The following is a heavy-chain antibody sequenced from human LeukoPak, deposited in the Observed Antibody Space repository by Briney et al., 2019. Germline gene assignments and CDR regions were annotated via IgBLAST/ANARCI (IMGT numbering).Heavy chain of an antibody. D-gene: IGHD3-10*01. J-gene: IGHJ4*02. V-gene: IGHV1-2*02. CDR1: GYTFTVYH. Sequence: ASVKVSCKASGYTFTVYHLHWVRQAPGQGLEWMCWISPDNGGTNYAQKFQGRVTMTRDPSSTTAYMEMTRLTSADTAVYYCARVGYYGSGTFGYWGQGAQVTVSS. CDR3: ARVGYYGSGTFGY. CDR2: ISPDNGGT.